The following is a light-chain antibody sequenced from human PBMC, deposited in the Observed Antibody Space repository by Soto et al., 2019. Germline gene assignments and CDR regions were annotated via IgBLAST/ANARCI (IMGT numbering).Light chain of an antibody. CDR2: GAS. Sequence: QMTQSPASVSASLGDRVTITCRASQDISTRLAWYQQKPGSAPKLLIYGASTLQSGVPSRFSGTGSGTDFSLTISDLPPDDFASYDCQRADDFPLTFGGGTRVDTK. CDR1: QDISTR. J-gene: IGKJ4*01. CDR3: QRADDFPLT. V-gene: IGKV1-12*01.